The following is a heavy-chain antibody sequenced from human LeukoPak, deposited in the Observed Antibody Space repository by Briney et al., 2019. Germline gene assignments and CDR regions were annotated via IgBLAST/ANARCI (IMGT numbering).Heavy chain of an antibody. CDR1: GFTLTNYA. J-gene: IGHJ4*02. CDR2: ISGNGVDT. D-gene: IGHD6-19*01. Sequence: TGGSLRLSCAASGFTLTNYAMSWVRQAAGKGLEWVSTISGNGVDTYYTDSVQGRFTISRDNPKNTLYLQMNSLRVEDTAVYYCAKLYSSGRYYFDYWGQGTLVTVSS. V-gene: IGHV3-23*01. CDR3: AKLYSSGRYYFDY.